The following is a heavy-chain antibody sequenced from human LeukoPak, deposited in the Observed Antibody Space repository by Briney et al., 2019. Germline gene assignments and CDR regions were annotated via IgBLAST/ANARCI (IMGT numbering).Heavy chain of an antibody. CDR3: ARDLEIVGATRAPSYYYYGMDV. CDR2: ISAYNGNT. Sequence: ASVKVSCKASGYTFTSYGISWVRQAPGQGLEWMGWISAYNGNTNYAQKLQGRVTMTTDTSTSTAYMELRSLRSDDTAVYYCARDLEIVGATRAPSYYYYGMDVWGRGTTVTVSS. CDR1: GYTFTSYG. J-gene: IGHJ6*02. V-gene: IGHV1-18*01. D-gene: IGHD1-26*01.